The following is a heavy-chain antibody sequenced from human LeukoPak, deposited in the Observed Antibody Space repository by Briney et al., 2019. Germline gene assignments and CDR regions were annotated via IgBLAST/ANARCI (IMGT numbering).Heavy chain of an antibody. J-gene: IGHJ4*02. V-gene: IGHV4-30-4*01. D-gene: IGHD4-23*01. CDR1: GGSISSGDYY. CDR2: IYYSGST. Sequence: PSETLSLTCTVSGGSISSGDYYWSWIRQPPGKGLEWIGYIYYSGSTYYNPSLKSRVTISVDTSKNQFSLKLSSVTAADTAVYYCARSPPVKYYFDYWGQGTLVTVSS. CDR3: ARSPPVKYYFDY.